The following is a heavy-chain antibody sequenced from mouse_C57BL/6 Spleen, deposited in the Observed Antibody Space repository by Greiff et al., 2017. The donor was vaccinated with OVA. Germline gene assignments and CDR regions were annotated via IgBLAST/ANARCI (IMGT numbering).Heavy chain of an antibody. CDR2: ISGGGGNT. CDR1: GFTFSSYT. V-gene: IGHV5-9*01. CDR3: ARQALYAMDY. Sequence: EVMLVESGGGLVKPGGSLKLSCAASGFTFSSYTMSWVRQTPEKRLEWVATISGGGGNTYYPDSVKGRFTISRDNAKNTLYLQMSSLRSEDTALYYCARQALYAMDYWGQGTSVTVSS. J-gene: IGHJ4*01.